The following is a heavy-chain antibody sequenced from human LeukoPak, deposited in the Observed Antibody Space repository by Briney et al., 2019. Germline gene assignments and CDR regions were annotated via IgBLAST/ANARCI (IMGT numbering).Heavy chain of an antibody. V-gene: IGHV4-30-2*01. Sequence: SQTLSLTCAVSGGSISSGGYSWSWIRQPPGKGLEWIGYIYHSGSTYYNPSLKSRVTISVDRSKNQFSLKLSSVTAADTAVYYCARADVRGYGMDVWGQGTTVTVSS. CDR3: ARADVRGYGMDV. CDR2: IYHSGST. D-gene: IGHD3-10*02. CDR1: GGSISSGGYS. J-gene: IGHJ6*02.